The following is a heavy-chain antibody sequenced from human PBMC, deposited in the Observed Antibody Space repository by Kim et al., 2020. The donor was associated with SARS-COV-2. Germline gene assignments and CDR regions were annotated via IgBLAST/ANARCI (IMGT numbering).Heavy chain of an antibody. J-gene: IGHJ4*02. CDR3: ASRRYYDILTGYYKGLKHFDY. Sequence: SETLSLTCAVYGGSFSGYYWSWIRQPPGKGLEWIGEINHSGSTNYNPSLKSRVTISVDTSKNQFSLKLSSVTAADTAVYYCASRRYYDILTGYYKGLKHFDYWGQGTLVTVSS. CDR1: GGSFSGYY. D-gene: IGHD3-9*01. V-gene: IGHV4-34*01. CDR2: INHSGST.